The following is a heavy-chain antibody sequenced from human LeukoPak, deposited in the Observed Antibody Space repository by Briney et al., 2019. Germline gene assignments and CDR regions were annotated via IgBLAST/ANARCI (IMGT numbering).Heavy chain of an antibody. V-gene: IGHV4-39*01. CDR2: IYYSGST. CDR1: GGXISSSSYY. Sequence: SETLSLTCTVSGGXISSSSYYWGWIRQPPGKGLEWIGSIYYSGSTYYNPSLKSRVTISVDTSKNQFSLELSSVTAADTAVYYCARHMYYYYGMDVWGQGTTVTVSS. CDR3: ARHMYYYYGMDV. J-gene: IGHJ6*02.